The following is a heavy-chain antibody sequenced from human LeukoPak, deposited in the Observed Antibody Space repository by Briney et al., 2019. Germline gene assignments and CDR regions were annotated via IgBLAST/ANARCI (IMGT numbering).Heavy chain of an antibody. CDR2: TSFDGSDK. Sequence: GGSLRLSCAVSGFAFSKYAMHWVRQAPGKGLEWVAITSFDGSDKYYADSAKGRFAISRDNSKNTLYLQMNSLRTDDTAIYYCARDRLDVDYKTEFDYWGQGTLFTVS. D-gene: IGHD3-16*01. CDR3: ARDRLDVDYKTEFDY. CDR1: GFAFSKYA. J-gene: IGHJ4*02. V-gene: IGHV3-30*09.